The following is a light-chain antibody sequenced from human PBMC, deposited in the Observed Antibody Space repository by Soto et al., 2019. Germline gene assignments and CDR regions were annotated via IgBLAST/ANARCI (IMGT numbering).Light chain of an antibody. V-gene: IGKV1-39*01. J-gene: IGKJ4*01. CDR2: AAS. CDR1: QSISNY. Sequence: DIQMTQSPSSLSASVGDGVTITCRASQSISNYVNWYQQKPGKAPKLLIYAASRLQSGVPSRFSGTGSRTDFTLTISSLQHEDFATYYCQETFSTPSFTFGGGTKVDIK. CDR3: QETFSTPSFT.